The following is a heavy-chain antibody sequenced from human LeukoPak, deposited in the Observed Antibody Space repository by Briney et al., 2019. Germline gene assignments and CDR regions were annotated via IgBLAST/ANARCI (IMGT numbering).Heavy chain of an antibody. D-gene: IGHD3-10*01. CDR2: INHSGST. CDR3: ARDQSGLIDY. CDR1: GGSFSGYY. V-gene: IGHV4-34*01. Sequence: TETLSLTCAVYGGSFSGYYWSWIRQPPGKGLEWIGEINHSGSTDYNPSLKSRVTISVDTSKNQFSLKLSSVTAADTAVYYCARDQSGLIDYWGQGTLVTVSS. J-gene: IGHJ4*02.